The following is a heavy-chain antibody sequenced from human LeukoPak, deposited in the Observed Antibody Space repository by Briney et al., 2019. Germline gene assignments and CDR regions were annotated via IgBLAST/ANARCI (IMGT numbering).Heavy chain of an antibody. CDR1: GYTFTSYD. CDR2: MNPNSGNT. J-gene: IGHJ5*02. V-gene: IGHV1-8*01. D-gene: IGHD5-18*01. CDR3: ARGRGYSYNNWFDP. Sequence: ASVKVSCKASGYTFTSYDINWVRQATGQGLEWMGWMNPNSGNTGYAQKFQGRVTMTRNTSISTAYVELSSLRSEDTAVYYCARGRGYSYNNWFDPWGQGTLVTVSS.